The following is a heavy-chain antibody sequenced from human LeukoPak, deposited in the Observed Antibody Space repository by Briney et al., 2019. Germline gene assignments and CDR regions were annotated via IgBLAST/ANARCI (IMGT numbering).Heavy chain of an antibody. J-gene: IGHJ4*02. V-gene: IGHV3-23*01. D-gene: IGHD3-22*01. CDR2: ISGSGGST. Sequence: PGGSLRLSCAASGFTFSSYAMSWVRQAPGRGLEWVSAISGSGGSTYYADSVKGRFTISRDNSKNTLYLQMNSLRAEDTAVYYCAKDYLVLPRLHYDSSGYYYLWAPFDYWGQGTLVTVSS. CDR3: AKDYLVLPRLHYDSSGYYYLWAPFDY. CDR1: GFTFSSYA.